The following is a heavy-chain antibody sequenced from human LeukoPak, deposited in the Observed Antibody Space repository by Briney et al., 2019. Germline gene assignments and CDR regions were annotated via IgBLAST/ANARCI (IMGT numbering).Heavy chain of an antibody. CDR2: IIPIFGTA. D-gene: IGHD3-10*01. CDR1: GGTFSSSA. CDR3: AGATGSGSYPVGD. Sequence: SVKVSCKASGGTFSSSAISWVRQAPGQGLEWMGGIIPIFGTANYAQKFQGRVTITADESTSTAYMELSSLRSEDTAVYYCAGATGSGSYPVGDWGQGTLVTVSS. V-gene: IGHV1-69*01. J-gene: IGHJ4*02.